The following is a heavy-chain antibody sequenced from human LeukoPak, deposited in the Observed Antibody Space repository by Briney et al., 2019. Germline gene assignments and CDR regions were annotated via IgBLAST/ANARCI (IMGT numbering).Heavy chain of an antibody. Sequence: SETLSLTCTVSGGSIRSYYWSWIRQPAGKGLEWIGRIYTSGSTNYNPSLKSRVTMSVDTSKNQFSLKLSSVTAADTAVYYCARDEYDSSGYPDAFDIWGQGTMVTVSS. J-gene: IGHJ3*02. D-gene: IGHD3-22*01. V-gene: IGHV4-4*07. CDR2: IYTSGST. CDR1: GGSIRSYY. CDR3: ARDEYDSSGYPDAFDI.